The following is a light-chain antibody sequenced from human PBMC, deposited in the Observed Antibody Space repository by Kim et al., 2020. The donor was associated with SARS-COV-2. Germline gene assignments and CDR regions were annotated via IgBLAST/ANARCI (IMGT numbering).Light chain of an antibody. J-gene: IGLJ2*01. CDR2: LSSDGSH. CDR3: QTWGADIVI. Sequence: QSVLTQSPSASASLGASVKLTCTLSSGHSTYAIAWHQQQPEKGPRYLMKLSSDGSHSKGDGIPDRFSGSSSGAERYLTISSLQSEDEADYYCQTWGADIVIFGGGTQLTVL. V-gene: IGLV4-69*01. CDR1: SGHSTYA.